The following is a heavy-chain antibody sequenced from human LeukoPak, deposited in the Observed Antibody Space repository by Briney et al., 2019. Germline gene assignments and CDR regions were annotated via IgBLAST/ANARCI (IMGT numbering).Heavy chain of an antibody. Sequence: GGSLRLSCAASGFIFDDYGMSWVRQAPGKGLEWVSGIKWNGDSTGYADSVKGRFTISRDNAKNSLYLQMNSLRAEDTAVYYCVRDLDSVAFLWGQGTLVTVSS. CDR1: GFIFDDYG. V-gene: IGHV3-20*04. J-gene: IGHJ4*02. CDR3: VRDLDSVAFL. CDR2: IKWNGDST. D-gene: IGHD1-1*01.